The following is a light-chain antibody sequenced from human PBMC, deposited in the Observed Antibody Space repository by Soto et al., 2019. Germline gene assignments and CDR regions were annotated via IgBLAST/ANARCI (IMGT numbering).Light chain of an antibody. J-gene: IGLJ2*01. CDR3: GTWDSSLSAGV. CDR1: SSNIGNNY. V-gene: IGLV1-51*02. Sequence: QSVLTQPPSVSAAPGQTVTISCSGSSSNIGNNYVSWYQQLPGTAPKLLIYENNKRPSGIPDRFSGSKSGTSATLGITGLQTVDEADYYCGTWDSSLSAGVFGGGTKVTVL. CDR2: ENN.